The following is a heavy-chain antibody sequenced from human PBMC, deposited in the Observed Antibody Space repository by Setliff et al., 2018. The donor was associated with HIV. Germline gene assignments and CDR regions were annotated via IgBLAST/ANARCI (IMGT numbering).Heavy chain of an antibody. J-gene: IGHJ4*02. V-gene: IGHV3-30*15. CDR3: AKSLYSYGYYFDY. CDR2: FSADEDIE. D-gene: IGHD5-18*01. CDR1: GFTFGIYS. Sequence: QAGGSLRLSCEASGFTFGIYSMHWVRQAPGRGLEWMAVFSADEDIEYYADSVRERFTIFRDSSKNTLYLQMSSLRADDTAVYYCAKSLYSYGYYFDYWGQGTLVTVSS.